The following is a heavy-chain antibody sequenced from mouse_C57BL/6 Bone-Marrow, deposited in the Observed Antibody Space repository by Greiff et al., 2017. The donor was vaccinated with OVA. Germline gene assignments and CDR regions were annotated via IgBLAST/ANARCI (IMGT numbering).Heavy chain of an antibody. Sequence: EVKLQQSGPELVKPGASVKISCKASGYTFTDYYMNWVKQSHGKSLEWIGDINPNNGGTSYNQKFKGKATLTVDKSSSTAYMELRSLTSEDSAVYYCARGFTTVVDWYFDVWGTGTTVTVSS. V-gene: IGHV1-26*01. CDR1: GYTFTDYY. J-gene: IGHJ1*03. CDR2: INPNNGGT. D-gene: IGHD1-1*01. CDR3: ARGFTTVVDWYFDV.